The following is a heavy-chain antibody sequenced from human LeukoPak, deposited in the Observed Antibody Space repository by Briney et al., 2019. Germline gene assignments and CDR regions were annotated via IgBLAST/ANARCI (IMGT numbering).Heavy chain of an antibody. J-gene: IGHJ4*02. CDR1: GGSISSSNW. D-gene: IGHD3-22*01. CDR3: ARENPSGYYNRPIDY. Sequence: KTSETLSLTCAVSGGSISSSNWWSWIRQPPGKGLEWIGDIYYSGSIKYNPSLKSRVTMSVDTSKNQFSLKLSSVTAADTAIYYCARENPSGYYNRPIDYWGQGTLVTVSS. V-gene: IGHV4-4*02. CDR2: IYYSGSI.